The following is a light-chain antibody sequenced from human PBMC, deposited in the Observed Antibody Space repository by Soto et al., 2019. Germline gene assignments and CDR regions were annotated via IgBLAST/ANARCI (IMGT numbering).Light chain of an antibody. CDR2: GAS. V-gene: IGKV1-39*01. Sequence: DIQMTQSPSSLSASVGDRVTITCRASQTITTYLNWYQQKPGKAPQLLIYGASSLQSGVPSRFTGSGSGTDFTLPISSLQPEDFAAYHCQQSHSTPWTFGRGTKVEIK. CDR3: QQSHSTPWT. J-gene: IGKJ1*01. CDR1: QTITTY.